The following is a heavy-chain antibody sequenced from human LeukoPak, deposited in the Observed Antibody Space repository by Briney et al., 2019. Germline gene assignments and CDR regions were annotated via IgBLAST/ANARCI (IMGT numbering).Heavy chain of an antibody. Sequence: PGGSLRLSCVASGFTFSSYGMHWVRQAPGKGLEWVAVIWYDGSNKYYADSVKGRFTISRDNSKNTLYLQMNSLRAEDTAVYYCASQYYDYVWGSLGMDVWGQGTTVTVSS. CDR1: GFTFSSYG. CDR2: IWYDGSNK. V-gene: IGHV3-33*01. D-gene: IGHD3-16*01. CDR3: ASQYYDYVWGSLGMDV. J-gene: IGHJ6*02.